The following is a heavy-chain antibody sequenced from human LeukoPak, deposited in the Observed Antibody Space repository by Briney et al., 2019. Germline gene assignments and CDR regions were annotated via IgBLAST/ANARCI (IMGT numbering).Heavy chain of an antibody. J-gene: IGHJ3*02. CDR2: ISGSGGST. CDR1: GFTFSSYA. V-gene: IGHV3-23*01. D-gene: IGHD3-22*01. Sequence: GGSLRLSCAVSGFTFSSYAMSWVRQAPGKGLEWVSTISGSGGSTYYADSVKGRFTISRDNSKNTLYLQMNSLRAEDTAVYYCVKDHYYDSKGGMYAFDIWGQGTMVTVSS. CDR3: VKDHYYDSKGGMYAFDI.